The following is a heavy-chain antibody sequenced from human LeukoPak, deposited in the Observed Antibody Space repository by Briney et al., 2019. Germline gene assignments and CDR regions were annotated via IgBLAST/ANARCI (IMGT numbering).Heavy chain of an antibody. D-gene: IGHD3-22*01. CDR3: ARRTRYDSSGYLFDY. Sequence: PGRSLRLSCAASGFTFSSYSMNWVRQAPGKGLEWVSSISSSSSYIYYADSVKGRFTISRDNAKNSLYLQMNSLRAEDTAVYYCARRTRYDSSGYLFDYWGQGTLVTVSS. J-gene: IGHJ4*02. CDR1: GFTFSSYS. V-gene: IGHV3-21*01. CDR2: ISSSSSYI.